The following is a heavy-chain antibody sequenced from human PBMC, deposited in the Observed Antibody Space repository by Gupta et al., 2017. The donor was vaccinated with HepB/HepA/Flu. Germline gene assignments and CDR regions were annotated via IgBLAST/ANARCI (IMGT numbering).Heavy chain of an antibody. CDR2: IYYSGST. CDR1: GGSISSGGYY. V-gene: IGHV4-31*03. CDR3: ARDTGDHGRFYGYGMDV. J-gene: IGHJ6*02. D-gene: IGHD2-21*01. Sequence: QVQLQESGPGLVKPSQTLSLTCTVSGGSISSGGYYWSWIRQHPGKGLEWIGYIYYSGSTYYNPSLKSRVTISVDTSKNQFSLKLSSVTAADTAVYYCARDTGDHGRFYGYGMDVWGQGTTVTVSS.